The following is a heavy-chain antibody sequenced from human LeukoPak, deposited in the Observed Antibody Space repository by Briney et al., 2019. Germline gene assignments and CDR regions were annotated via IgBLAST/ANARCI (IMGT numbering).Heavy chain of an antibody. CDR3: ARECEAVAAAGTSPPRWFDP. D-gene: IGHD6-13*01. CDR1: GYTFTSYY. J-gene: IGHJ5*02. CDR2: INPNSGGT. V-gene: IGHV1-2*02. Sequence: ASVKVSCKASGYTFTSYYMHWVRQAPGQGLEWMGWINPNSGGTNYAQKFQGRVTMTRDTSISTAYMELSRLRSDDTAVYYCARECEAVAAAGTSPPRWFDPWGQGTLVTVSS.